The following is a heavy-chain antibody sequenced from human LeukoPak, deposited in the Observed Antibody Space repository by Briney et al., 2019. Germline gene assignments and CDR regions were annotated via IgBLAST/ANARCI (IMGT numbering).Heavy chain of an antibody. J-gene: IGHJ6*03. V-gene: IGHV4-59*11. CDR2: IYYSGST. D-gene: IGHD1-1*01. CDR1: GGSISGHY. CDR3: ARLHADTTLTPYYYYIYV. Sequence: PSETLSLTCTVSGGSISGHYWSWIRQPPGKGLEWIGYIYYSGSTNYNPCLRSRVAISVDTSKNQFSLELSSVTAADTAVYYCARLHADTTLTPYYYYIYVWGKGTTVTVSS.